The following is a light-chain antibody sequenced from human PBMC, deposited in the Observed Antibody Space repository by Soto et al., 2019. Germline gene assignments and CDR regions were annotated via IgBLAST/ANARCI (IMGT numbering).Light chain of an antibody. CDR1: ESVSSN. CDR3: QQYNKWRT. Sequence: EIVMTQSPATLSVSPVERATVCCRASESVSSNLAWYQQKPGQAPRLLIYGASTRATGIPARISGSGSGTEFTLTISSLQSEDFAVYYCQQYNKWRTFGQGTKVDI. CDR2: GAS. V-gene: IGKV3-15*01. J-gene: IGKJ1*01.